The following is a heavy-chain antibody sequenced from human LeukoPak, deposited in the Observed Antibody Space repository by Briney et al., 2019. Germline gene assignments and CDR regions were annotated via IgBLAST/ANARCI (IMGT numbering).Heavy chain of an antibody. CDR1: GFTFSSYS. J-gene: IGHJ4*02. CDR2: ISSSSSYI. D-gene: IGHD2-15*01. CDR3: ARGLCSGGSCYPPLYVAYFDY. V-gene: IGHV3-21*01. Sequence: PGGSLRLSCAASGFTFSSYSMNCVRQAPGKGLEWVSSISSSSSYIYYADSVRGRFTISRDNAKNSLYLQMNSLRAEDTAVYYCARGLCSGGSCYPPLYVAYFDYWGQGTLVTVSS.